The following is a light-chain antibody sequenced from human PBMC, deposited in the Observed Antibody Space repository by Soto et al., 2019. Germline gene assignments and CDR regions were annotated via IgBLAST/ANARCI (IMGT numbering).Light chain of an antibody. CDR2: LGS. Sequence: DVVMTQSPLSLAVTPGESASISCRSSESLLHSNGRTYLDWYLQKPGQSPQLLIYLGSNRASGVPDRFSGSGSGTDFTLKISRVEAEDVGVYYCMQALDTNTFGQGTKLEIK. CDR3: MQALDTNT. V-gene: IGKV2-28*01. CDR1: ESLLHSNGRTY. J-gene: IGKJ2*01.